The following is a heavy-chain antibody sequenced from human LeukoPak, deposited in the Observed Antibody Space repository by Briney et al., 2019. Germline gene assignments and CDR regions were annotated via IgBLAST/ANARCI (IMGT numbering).Heavy chain of an antibody. D-gene: IGHD3-16*01. V-gene: IGHV1-3*01. CDR1: GYTFSRYG. CDR3: ARDLYGDYFDY. J-gene: IGHJ4*02. CDR2: INAGNENT. Sequence: ASVKVSCKASGYTFSRYGMHWERQAPGQRLEWMGWINAGNENTKYSQKLQGRVSITRDTSASTAYMELSSLTSEDTAVYYCARDLYGDYFDYWGQGTLVTVSS.